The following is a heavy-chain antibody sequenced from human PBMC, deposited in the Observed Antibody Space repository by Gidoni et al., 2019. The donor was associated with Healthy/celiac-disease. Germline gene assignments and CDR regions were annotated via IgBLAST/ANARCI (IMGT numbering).Heavy chain of an antibody. V-gene: IGHV3-33*01. CDR3: ARATSAIVGQDY. D-gene: IGHD1-26*01. Sequence: QVQLVESGGGVVQPGRSLRLSCAASGFTFSSYGMHWVRQAPGKGLEWVAVIWYDGSNKYYADSVKGRFTISRDNSKNTLYLQMNSLRAEDTAVYYCARATSAIVGQDYWGQGTLVTVSS. CDR2: IWYDGSNK. CDR1: GFTFSSYG. J-gene: IGHJ4*02.